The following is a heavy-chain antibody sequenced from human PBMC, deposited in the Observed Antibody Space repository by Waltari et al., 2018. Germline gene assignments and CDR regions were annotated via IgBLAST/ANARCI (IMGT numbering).Heavy chain of an antibody. CDR2: IYYSGST. CDR1: GGSIRSHY. J-gene: IGHJ5*02. CDR3: ASHYYGSGSYWYNWFDP. D-gene: IGHD3-10*01. V-gene: IGHV4-59*11. Sequence: QVQLQESGPGLVKPSETLSLTCTVSGGSIRSHYWSWIRQPPGKGLEWIGYIYYSGSTNYNPSLKSRVTISVDTSKNQFSLKLSSVTAADTAVYYCASHYYGSGSYWYNWFDPWGQGTLVTVSS.